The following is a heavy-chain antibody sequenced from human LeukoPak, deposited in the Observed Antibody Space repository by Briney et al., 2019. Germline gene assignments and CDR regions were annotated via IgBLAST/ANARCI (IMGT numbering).Heavy chain of an antibody. J-gene: IGHJ3*02. V-gene: IGHV3-69-1*01. D-gene: IGHD3-9*01. CDR3: ARAQTIFWEFDGFDI. CDR2: MTSSKTI. CDR1: GLTFSRYS. Sequence: GDSLTLSCAASGLTFSRYSMNWVRQPPGKGREWVASMTSSKTIYYPDSVKGRSTISRDNAENSVYLQMNSLRDEDTAVYSCARAQTIFWEFDGFDIWGRGTKAPVSS.